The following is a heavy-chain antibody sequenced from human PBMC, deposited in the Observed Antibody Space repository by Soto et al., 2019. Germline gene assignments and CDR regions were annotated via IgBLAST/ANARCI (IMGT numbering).Heavy chain of an antibody. D-gene: IGHD3-3*01. CDR2: IKQDGSEK. Sequence: GSRRLSCAASGFTFSNYWMSWVRQAPGKGLEWVANIKQDGSEKSSVDSVKGRFTISRDNAKNSLYLQMNSLRAEDTAVYYCAREASGYYYCDSWGQGNLVSVSS. CDR1: GFTFSNYW. V-gene: IGHV3-7*01. J-gene: IGHJ4*02. CDR3: AREASGYYYCDS.